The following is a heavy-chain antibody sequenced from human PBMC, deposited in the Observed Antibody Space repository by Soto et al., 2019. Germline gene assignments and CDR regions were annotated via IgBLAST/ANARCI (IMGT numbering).Heavy chain of an antibody. V-gene: IGHV2-26*01. Sequence: GSGPTLVNPTETLTLTCTVSGFSLSNARMGVSWIRQPPGKALEWLAHIFSNDEKSYSTSLKSRLTISKDTSKSQVVLTMTNMDPVDTATYYCARIRQQLAYNWFDPWGQGTLVTVSS. CDR3: ARIRQQLAYNWFDP. D-gene: IGHD6-13*01. CDR1: GFSLSNARMG. CDR2: IFSNDEK. J-gene: IGHJ5*02.